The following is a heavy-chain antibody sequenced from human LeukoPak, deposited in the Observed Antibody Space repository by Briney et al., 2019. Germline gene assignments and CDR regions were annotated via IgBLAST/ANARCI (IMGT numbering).Heavy chain of an antibody. CDR2: ISYDGSNK. CDR1: GFTFSSYA. CDR3: ARGPDYSSSYYYYYYMDV. J-gene: IGHJ6*03. D-gene: IGHD3-22*01. Sequence: GSSLRLSCAASGFTFSSYAMHWVRQAPGKGLEWVALISYDGSNKYNADSVKGRFTISRDNSNNTLYLQMNSLRDEDTAVYYCARGPDYSSSYYYYYYMDVWGKGTTVTVSS. V-gene: IGHV3-30*04.